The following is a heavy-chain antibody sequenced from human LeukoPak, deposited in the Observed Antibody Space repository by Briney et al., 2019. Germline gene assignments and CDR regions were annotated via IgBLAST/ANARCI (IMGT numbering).Heavy chain of an antibody. CDR1: GFTFSSYE. V-gene: IGHV3-48*03. Sequence: PGGSLRLSCAASGFTFSSYEMNWVRQAPGKGLEWVSHIRSSGSTKYYADSVKGRFTISRDNAKNSLYLQMTSLIAEDTAVYYCARDGYSYGFFDYWGQGSLVTVSS. J-gene: IGHJ4*02. D-gene: IGHD5-18*01. CDR2: IRSSGSTK. CDR3: ARDGYSYGFFDY.